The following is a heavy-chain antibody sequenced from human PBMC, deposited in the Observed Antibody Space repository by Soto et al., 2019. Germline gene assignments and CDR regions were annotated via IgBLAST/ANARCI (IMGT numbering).Heavy chain of an antibody. CDR3: AGQVDTTYAYNY. D-gene: IGHD1-20*01. V-gene: IGHV4-4*02. J-gene: IGHJ4*02. Sequence: QVQLQESGPGLVKPSGTLSLTCAVSGGSISSNNWWSWVRQPPGKGLAWIGENYHSGSTNYKPSLKGGVTMSVDKSQSQFSLTLGSLTAADTAVYYCAGQVDTTYAYNYWGQGTLVTVSS. CDR2: NYHSGST. CDR1: GGSISSNNW.